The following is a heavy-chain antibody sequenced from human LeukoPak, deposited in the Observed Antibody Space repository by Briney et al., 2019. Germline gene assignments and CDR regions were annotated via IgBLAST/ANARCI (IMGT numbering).Heavy chain of an antibody. Sequence: PSETLSLTCTVSGGSISSYYWSWIRRPPGKGLEWIGYIYYSGSTNYNPSLKSRVTTSVDTSKNQFSLKLSSVTAADTAVYYCARQQWLDPYYFDYWGQGTLVTVSS. J-gene: IGHJ4*02. CDR1: GGSISSYY. D-gene: IGHD6-19*01. CDR3: ARQQWLDPYYFDY. CDR2: IYYSGST. V-gene: IGHV4-59*08.